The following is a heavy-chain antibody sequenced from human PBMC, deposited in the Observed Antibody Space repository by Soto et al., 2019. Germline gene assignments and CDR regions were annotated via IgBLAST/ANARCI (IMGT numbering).Heavy chain of an antibody. CDR1: GFSFSKYG. Sequence: EGSLRLSCGASGFSFSKYGMHWVRQAPGAGMEWLSLLSYAGSANWYAESVKGRFTICRDNSKNTLYLQMNNLKGDDTAVYSSSIGYELTPPVASAWHTNYFYCVDILDRETTVAISS. CDR2: LSYAGSAN. J-gene: IGHJ6*02. D-gene: IGHD6-19*01. CDR3: SIGYELTPPVASAWHTNYFYCVDI. V-gene: IGHV3-30*03.